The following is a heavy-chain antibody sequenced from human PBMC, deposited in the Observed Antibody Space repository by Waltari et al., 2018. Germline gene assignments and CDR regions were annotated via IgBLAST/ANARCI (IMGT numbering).Heavy chain of an antibody. D-gene: IGHD3-3*01. CDR3: AVYDFWSGYPQTYYFDY. CDR2: INPNSGGT. V-gene: IGHV1-2*06. J-gene: IGHJ4*02. Sequence: QVQLVQSGAEVKKPGASVKVSCKASGYTFTGYYMHWVRQAHGQGLEWMGRINPNSGGTNYAQKFQGRVTMTRDTSISTAYMELSRLRSDDTAVYYCAVYDFWSGYPQTYYFDYWGQGTLVTVSS. CDR1: GYTFTGYY.